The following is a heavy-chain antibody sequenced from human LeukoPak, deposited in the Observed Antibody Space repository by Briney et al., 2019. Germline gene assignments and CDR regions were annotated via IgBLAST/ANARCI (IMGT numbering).Heavy chain of an antibody. V-gene: IGHV1-69*06. D-gene: IGHD6-13*01. J-gene: IGHJ3*02. Sequence: SVKVSCKASGGTFSSYAISWVRQAPGQGLEWMGGIIPIFGTANYAQKFQGRVTITADKSMSTAYMELSSLRSEDTAVYYCARDGGIAAAGNAFDIWGQGTMVTVSS. CDR1: GGTFSSYA. CDR3: ARDGGIAAAGNAFDI. CDR2: IIPIFGTA.